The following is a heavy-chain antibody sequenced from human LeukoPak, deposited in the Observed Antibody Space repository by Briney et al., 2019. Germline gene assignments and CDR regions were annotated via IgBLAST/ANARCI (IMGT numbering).Heavy chain of an antibody. CDR1: GFTFSSYS. D-gene: IGHD3-22*01. Sequence: PGGSLRLSCAASGFTFSSYSMSWVRQAPGKGLEWVGRIKSKTDGGTTDYAAPVKGRFTISRDDSKNTLYLQMNSLKTEDTAVYYCTTRNYYDSSGSRTLGYFDYWGQGTLVTVSS. CDR3: TTRNYYDSSGSRTLGYFDY. V-gene: IGHV3-15*01. CDR2: IKSKTDGGTT. J-gene: IGHJ4*02.